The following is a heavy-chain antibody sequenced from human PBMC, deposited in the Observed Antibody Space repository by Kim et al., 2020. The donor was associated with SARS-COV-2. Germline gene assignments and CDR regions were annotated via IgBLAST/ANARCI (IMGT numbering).Heavy chain of an antibody. CDR1: GYTFSNYA. Sequence: ASVKVSCKASGYTFSNYAIHWVRQAPGQGLEWMGWISPYNGDTKYGKKFQGRVTMTTDISTSTGYMEVRSLTSDDTAVYYCARDTGLIVPDVGDFWGQGALVIVSS. V-gene: IGHV1-18*01. D-gene: IGHD1-26*01. J-gene: IGHJ4*02. CDR3: ARDTGLIVPDVGDF. CDR2: ISPYNGDT.